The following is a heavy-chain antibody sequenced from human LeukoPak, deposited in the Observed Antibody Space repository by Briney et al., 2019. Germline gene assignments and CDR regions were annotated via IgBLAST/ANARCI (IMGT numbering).Heavy chain of an antibody. Sequence: GGSLRLSCAASGFTFNTYSMNWVRQAPGKGLEWVSSISNSGTYIYYADSVKGRFTISRDNAKNSLYLQMNSLRAEDTAVYYCARRYCSTTNCYAHDYWGQGTLVTVSS. V-gene: IGHV3-21*01. CDR2: ISNSGTYI. D-gene: IGHD2-2*01. CDR1: GFTFNTYS. CDR3: ARRYCSTTNCYAHDY. J-gene: IGHJ4*02.